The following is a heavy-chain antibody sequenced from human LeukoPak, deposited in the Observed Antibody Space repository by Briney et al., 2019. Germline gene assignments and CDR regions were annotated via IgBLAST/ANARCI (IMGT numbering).Heavy chain of an antibody. Sequence: GGSLRLSCAASGIILSSYWMSWVRQAPGKGLEWVANIKQDGSEKWYVDSVKGRFTISRDNAKNSLYLQMNSLRVEDTAVYYCAREFRSGYNSWWFDYWGQGTLVTVSS. D-gene: IGHD6-19*01. CDR3: AREFRSGYNSWWFDY. V-gene: IGHV3-7*01. J-gene: IGHJ5*01. CDR1: GIILSSYW. CDR2: IKQDGSEK.